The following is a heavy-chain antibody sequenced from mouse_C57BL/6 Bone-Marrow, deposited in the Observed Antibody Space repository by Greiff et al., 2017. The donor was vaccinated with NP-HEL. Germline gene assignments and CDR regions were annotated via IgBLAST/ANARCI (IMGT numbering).Heavy chain of an antibody. CDR2: INPNNGGT. J-gene: IGHJ1*03. CDR1: GYTFTDYY. V-gene: IGHV1-26*01. D-gene: IGHD1-1*01. CDR3: ARHYGSLYWYFDV. Sequence: EVQLQQSGPELVKPGASVKISCKASGYTFTDYYMNWVKQSHGKSLAWIGDINPNNGGTSYHQKFKGKATLTVDKSSITAYMELRSLTSDDSAVYYCARHYGSLYWYFDVWGTGTTVTVSS.